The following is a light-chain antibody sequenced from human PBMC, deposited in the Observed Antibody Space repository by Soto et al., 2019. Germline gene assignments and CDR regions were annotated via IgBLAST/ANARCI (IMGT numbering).Light chain of an antibody. Sequence: EIVLTQSPGTLSLSPGERATLSCRASQSVSSSYLAWYQQKPGQTPRLLIYGASSRATGTPDRFSGSGSGTDFTLTISRLEPEDFAVYYCQQYGSSPYWTFGQGTKVDIK. J-gene: IGKJ1*01. CDR3: QQYGSSPYWT. CDR2: GAS. CDR1: QSVSSSY. V-gene: IGKV3-20*01.